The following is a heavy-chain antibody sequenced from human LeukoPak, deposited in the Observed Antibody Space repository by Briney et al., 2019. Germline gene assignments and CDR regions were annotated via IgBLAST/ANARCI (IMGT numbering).Heavy chain of an antibody. D-gene: IGHD5-18*01. Sequence: GGSLRLSCAASGFTFDDYAVHWVRQAPGKGLEWVSLISGDGGSTYYTDSVKGRFTISRDNSKNALYLQMNSLRTEDTALYYCAKDTLRGYSYGFHNYMDVWGKGTTVTVSS. V-gene: IGHV3-43*02. CDR3: AKDTLRGYSYGFHNYMDV. CDR2: ISGDGGST. J-gene: IGHJ6*03. CDR1: GFTFDDYA.